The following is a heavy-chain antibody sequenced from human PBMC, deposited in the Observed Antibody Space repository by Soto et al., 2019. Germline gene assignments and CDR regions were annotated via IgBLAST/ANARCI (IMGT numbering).Heavy chain of an antibody. J-gene: IGHJ4*02. CDR1: GFTFSSYS. V-gene: IGHV3-23*01. Sequence: GGSLRLSCASSGFTFSSYSMNWVRQAPGKGLEWVSFISGSSSSTYYADSVKGRFTISRDNTKNTLYLQMNSLRAEDTAVYYCAKARGSSTPAPGSYWGQGTLVTVSS. CDR3: AKARGSSTPAPGSY. D-gene: IGHD2-2*01. CDR2: ISGSSSST.